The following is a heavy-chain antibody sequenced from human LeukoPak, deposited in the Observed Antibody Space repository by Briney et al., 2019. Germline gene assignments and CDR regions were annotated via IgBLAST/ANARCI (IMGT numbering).Heavy chain of an antibody. CDR3: ARYLRTIAAAGGHFDY. D-gene: IGHD6-13*01. V-gene: IGHV4-30-4*01. Sequence: ASQTLSLTCTVSGGSISSGDYYWSWIRQPPGKGLEWIGHIYYSGSTYYNPSLKSRVTISVDTSKNQFSLKLSSVTAADTAVYYCARYLRTIAAAGGHFDYWGQGTLVTVSS. J-gene: IGHJ4*02. CDR2: IYYSGST. CDR1: GGSISSGDYY.